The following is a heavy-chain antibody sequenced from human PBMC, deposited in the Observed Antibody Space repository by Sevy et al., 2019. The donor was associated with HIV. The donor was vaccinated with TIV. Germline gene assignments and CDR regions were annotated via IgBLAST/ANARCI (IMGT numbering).Heavy chain of an antibody. Sequence: SETLSLTCTVSGGSISSSSYYWGWIRQPPGKGLEGIGSIYYSGSTYYNPSLKSRVTISVYTSKNQFSLKLSSVTAADTAVYYCARQWYDSTGAFDIWGQGTMVTVSS. CDR1: GGSISSSSYY. D-gene: IGHD3-22*01. J-gene: IGHJ3*02. CDR3: ARQWYDSTGAFDI. V-gene: IGHV4-39*01. CDR2: IYYSGST.